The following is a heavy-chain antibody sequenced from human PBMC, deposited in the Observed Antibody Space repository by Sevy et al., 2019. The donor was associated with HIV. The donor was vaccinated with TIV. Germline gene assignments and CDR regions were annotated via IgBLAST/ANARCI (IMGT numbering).Heavy chain of an antibody. CDR3: AREYRLAAAGRVGYMDV. Sequence: ASVKVSCKASGYTFTGYYMHWVRQAPGQGLEWMGWINPNSGGTNYAQKFQGWVTMTRDTSISTAYMELSRLRSDDTAVYYCAREYRLAAAGRVGYMDVWGKGTTVTVSS. V-gene: IGHV1-2*04. CDR2: INPNSGGT. D-gene: IGHD6-13*01. CDR1: GYTFTGYY. J-gene: IGHJ6*03.